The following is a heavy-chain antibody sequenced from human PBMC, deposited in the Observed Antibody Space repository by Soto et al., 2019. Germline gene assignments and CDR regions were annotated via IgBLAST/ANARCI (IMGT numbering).Heavy chain of an antibody. CDR1: GYTFTSYG. J-gene: IGHJ5*02. Sequence: ASVKVSCKASGYTFTSYGISWVRQAPGQGLEWMGWISAYNGNTNYAQKLQGRVTMTTDTSTSTAYMELRSLRSDDTAVYYCARDNGYYYDSSGSNWFDPWGQGTLVTVSS. CDR2: ISAYNGNT. V-gene: IGHV1-18*01. D-gene: IGHD3-22*01. CDR3: ARDNGYYYDSSGSNWFDP.